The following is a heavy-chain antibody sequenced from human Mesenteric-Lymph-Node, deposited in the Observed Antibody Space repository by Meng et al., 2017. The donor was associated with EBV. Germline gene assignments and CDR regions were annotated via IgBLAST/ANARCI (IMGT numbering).Heavy chain of an antibody. D-gene: IGHD1-26*01. V-gene: IGHV1-18*01. CDR2: ISAYNGNT. CDR1: GYTSTSYG. J-gene: IGHJ4*02. Sequence: QVQLGQSGGGVKKPGASVRVSCKASGYTSTSYGIIWVRQAPGQVLGWVGWISAYNGNTNYAPNVQGRVTMTTDTSTTTAYMELRRLRSDDTAVYYCAMRVGATEGCFDSWGQGTLVTVSS. CDR3: AMRVGATEGCFDS.